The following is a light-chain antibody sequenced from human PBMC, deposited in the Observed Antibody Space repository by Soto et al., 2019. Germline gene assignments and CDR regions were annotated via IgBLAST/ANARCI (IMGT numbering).Light chain of an antibody. J-gene: IGKJ4*01. Sequence: IQLTQSPSSLSASVGDRVSITCRASQGISSYLAWYQQKPGKAPQLLIYAASTLQSGVPSRFSGSGSGTDFTLTINSLQPEDFAVYYCQQLSSYPLTFGGGTRVEIK. CDR2: AAS. V-gene: IGKV1-9*01. CDR1: QGISSY. CDR3: QQLSSYPLT.